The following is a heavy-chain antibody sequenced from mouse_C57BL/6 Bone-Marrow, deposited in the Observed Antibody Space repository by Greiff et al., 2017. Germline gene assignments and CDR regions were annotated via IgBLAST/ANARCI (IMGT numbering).Heavy chain of an antibody. Sequence: EVQLQQSGPELVKPGASVKISCKASGYTFTDYYMNWVKQSHGKSLEWIGDINPNNGGTSYNQKFKGKATLTVDKSSSTAYMELRSLTSEDSAVYYCARGTTVPFFDYWGQGTTLTVSS. D-gene: IGHD1-1*01. CDR3: ARGTTVPFFDY. V-gene: IGHV1-26*01. CDR2: INPNNGGT. CDR1: GYTFTDYY. J-gene: IGHJ2*01.